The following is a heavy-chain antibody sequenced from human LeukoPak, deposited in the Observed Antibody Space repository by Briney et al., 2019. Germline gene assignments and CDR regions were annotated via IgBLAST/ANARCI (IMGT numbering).Heavy chain of an antibody. CDR3: GRHRSGSGTYFIDY. Sequence: GGSLRLSCAASGFTFSSYAMTWVRQAPGKGLQWVANMKKDGSETKYVDFVKGRFTISRDNAKNSLYLQMNSLRAEDTAVYYCGRHRSGSGTYFIDYWGQGTLVSVSS. D-gene: IGHD3-10*01. V-gene: IGHV3-7*01. CDR1: GFTFSSYA. J-gene: IGHJ4*02. CDR2: MKKDGSET.